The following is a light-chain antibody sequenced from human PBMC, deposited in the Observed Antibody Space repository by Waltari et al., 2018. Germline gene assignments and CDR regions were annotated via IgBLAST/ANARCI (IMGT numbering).Light chain of an antibody. CDR2: DAS. V-gene: IGKV3-11*01. CDR3: QQRSGWAPVFT. CDR1: QRVSIF. Sequence: EIVLTQSPATLSLSPGDRATLSCSASQRVSIFLGWYQQKPGQDPRLLIYDASNRASGIPARFSGSGTGTDFTLTISSLEPEDFAVYYCQQRSGWAPVFTFGPGTKVDV. J-gene: IGKJ3*01.